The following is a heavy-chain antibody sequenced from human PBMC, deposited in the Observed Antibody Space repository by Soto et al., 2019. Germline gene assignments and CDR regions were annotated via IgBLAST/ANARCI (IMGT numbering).Heavy chain of an antibody. D-gene: IGHD3-3*01. J-gene: IGHJ4*02. CDR3: ARHPPSPFWSGYYIFPFDY. CDR1: GGSISSYY. CDR2: IYYSGST. V-gene: IGHV4-59*08. Sequence: SETLSLTCTVSGGSISSYYWSWIRQPPGKGLEWIGYIYYSGSTNYNPSLKSRVTISVDTSKNQFSLKLSSVTAADTAVYYCARHPPSPFWSGYYIFPFDYWGQGTLSPSPQ.